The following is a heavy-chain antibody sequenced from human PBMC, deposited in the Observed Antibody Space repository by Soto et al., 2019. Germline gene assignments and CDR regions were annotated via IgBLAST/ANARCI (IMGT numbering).Heavy chain of an antibody. D-gene: IGHD3-16*01. CDR2: ISYDGSNK. Sequence: QVQLVESGGGVVQPGRSLRLSCAASGFTFSSYGMHWVRQAPGKGLEWVAVISYDGSNKYYADSVKGRFTISRDNSKNTLYLQMNSLRAEDTAVYYCAASFYYYYGMDVWGQGPTVTVSS. V-gene: IGHV3-30*03. J-gene: IGHJ6*02. CDR3: AASFYYYYGMDV. CDR1: GFTFSSYG.